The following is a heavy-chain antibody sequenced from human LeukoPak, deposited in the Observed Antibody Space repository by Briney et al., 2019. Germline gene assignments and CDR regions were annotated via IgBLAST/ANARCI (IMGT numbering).Heavy chain of an antibody. CDR2: IKSNGRT. D-gene: IGHD3-22*01. CDR3: ARAPSEIGGYYPEYFRH. V-gene: IGHV3-74*01. CDR1: GFTFSSYW. J-gene: IGHJ1*01. Sequence: PGGSLRLSCAASGFTFSSYWMHWVRQAPGKGLVWVSRIKSNGRTSYADSVKGRFTVSRDNAKNTVSLQMNSLRAEDTGVYYCARAPSEIGGYYPEYFRHWGQGTLVIASS.